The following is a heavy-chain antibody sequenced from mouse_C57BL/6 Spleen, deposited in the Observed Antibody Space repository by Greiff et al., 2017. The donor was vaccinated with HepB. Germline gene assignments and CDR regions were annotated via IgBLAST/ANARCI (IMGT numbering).Heavy chain of an antibody. CDR3: ASRGGSGDYFDY. D-gene: IGHD1-1*01. J-gene: IGHJ2*01. CDR2: IYPGSGST. Sequence: QVQLQQSGAELVKPGASVKMSCKASGYTFTSYWITWVKQRPGQGLEWIGDIYPGSGSTNYNEKFKSKATLTVDTSSSTAYMQLSSLTSEDSAVYYCASRGGSGDYFDYWGQGTTLTVSS. CDR1: GYTFTSYW. V-gene: IGHV1-55*01.